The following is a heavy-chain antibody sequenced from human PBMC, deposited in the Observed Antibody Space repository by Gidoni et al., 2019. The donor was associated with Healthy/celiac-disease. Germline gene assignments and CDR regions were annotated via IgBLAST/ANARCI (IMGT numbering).Heavy chain of an antibody. CDR2: IYYSGST. Sequence: QVQLQESGPGLVKPSETLSLTCTVSGGSISSYYWSWIRQPPGKGLEWIGYIYYSGSTNYNPSLKSRVTISVDTSKNQFSLKLSSVTAADTAVYYCAREVDGGVDYWGQGTLVTVSS. CDR1: GGSISSYY. V-gene: IGHV4-59*01. CDR3: AREVDGGVDY. D-gene: IGHD2-15*01. J-gene: IGHJ4*02.